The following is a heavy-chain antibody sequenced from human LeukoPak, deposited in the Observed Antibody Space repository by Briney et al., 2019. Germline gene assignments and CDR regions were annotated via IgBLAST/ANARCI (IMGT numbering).Heavy chain of an antibody. D-gene: IGHD2-15*01. V-gene: IGHV4-39*01. J-gene: IGHJ4*02. CDR2: IYYSGNT. CDR1: GGSISSSSHY. CDR3: ARHENIVVVVAATGFDY. Sequence: SETLSLTCTVSGGSISSSSHYWGWIRQPPGKRLEWIGSIYYSGNTYYNPSLKSRATISVDTSKNHFSLEVSSVTAADTAVYYCARHENIVVVVAATGFDYWGQGTLVTVSS.